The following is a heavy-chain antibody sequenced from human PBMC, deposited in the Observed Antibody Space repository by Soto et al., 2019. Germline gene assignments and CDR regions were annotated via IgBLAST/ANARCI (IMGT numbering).Heavy chain of an antibody. D-gene: IGHD6-19*01. V-gene: IGHV3-30*18. Sequence: QVQLVESGGGVVQPGRSLRLSCAASGFTFSSYGMHWVRQAPGKGLEWVAVISYDGSNKYYADSVKGRFTISRDNSXXPLYLQMNSLRAEDTAVYYCAKDAGQWLVSSPSDYWGQGTLVTVSS. CDR3: AKDAGQWLVSSPSDY. CDR1: GFTFSSYG. CDR2: ISYDGSNK. J-gene: IGHJ4*02.